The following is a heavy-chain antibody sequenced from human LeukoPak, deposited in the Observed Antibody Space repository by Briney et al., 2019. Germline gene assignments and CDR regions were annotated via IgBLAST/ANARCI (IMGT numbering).Heavy chain of an antibody. V-gene: IGHV4-34*01. J-gene: IGHJ4*02. CDR2: INHSGST. CDR1: GGSFSGYY. CDR3: ARELRSYYYGSGSHSKASFDY. Sequence: PSETLSLTCAVYGGSFSGYYWSWIRQPPGKGLEWIGEINHSGSTNYNPSLKSRVTISVDTSKNQFSLKLSSVTAADTAVYYCARELRSYYYGSGSHSKASFDYWGQGTLVTVSS. D-gene: IGHD3-10*01.